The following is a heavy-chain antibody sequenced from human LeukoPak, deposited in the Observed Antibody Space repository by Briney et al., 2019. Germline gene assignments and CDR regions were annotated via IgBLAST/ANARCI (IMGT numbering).Heavy chain of an antibody. V-gene: IGHV1-2*04. CDR1: GYTFTGYY. J-gene: IGHJ1*01. Sequence: ASVKVSCKASGYTFTGYYMHWVRQAPGQGLEWMGWINPNSGGTNYAQKFQGWVTMTRDTSISTAYMELSRLRSDDTAVYYCARTKAYGGNGYFQHWGQGTLVTVSS. CDR2: INPNSGGT. D-gene: IGHD4-23*01. CDR3: ARTKAYGGNGYFQH.